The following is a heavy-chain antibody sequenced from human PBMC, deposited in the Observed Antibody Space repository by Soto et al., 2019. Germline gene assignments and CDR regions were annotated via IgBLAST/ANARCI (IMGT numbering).Heavy chain of an antibody. Sequence: QITLKESGPTLVKPTQTLTLTCTFSGFSLSTSGVGVGWIRQPPGKALEWLALIYWDDDKRYSPSLKSRLTITKDTSKNQVVLTMTNMDPVDTATYYCAHRVGIQLENYFDYWGQGTLVTVSS. CDR3: AHRVGIQLENYFDY. CDR1: GFSLSTSGVG. D-gene: IGHD5-18*01. V-gene: IGHV2-5*02. J-gene: IGHJ4*02. CDR2: IYWDDDK.